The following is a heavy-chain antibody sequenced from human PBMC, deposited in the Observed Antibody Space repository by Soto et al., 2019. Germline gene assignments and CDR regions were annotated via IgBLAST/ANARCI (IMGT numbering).Heavy chain of an antibody. V-gene: IGHV4-34*01. Sequence: QVQLQQWGAGLLKPSETLSLTCAVYGVSFSGYYWIWIRQPPGKGLEWIGEINHSGSTNYNPSLKSRVTISVDTSKNQFSLKLSSVTAADTAVYYCARAWGGVPDYWGQGTLVTVSS. CDR2: INHSGST. D-gene: IGHD3-16*01. J-gene: IGHJ4*02. CDR1: GVSFSGYY. CDR3: ARAWGGVPDY.